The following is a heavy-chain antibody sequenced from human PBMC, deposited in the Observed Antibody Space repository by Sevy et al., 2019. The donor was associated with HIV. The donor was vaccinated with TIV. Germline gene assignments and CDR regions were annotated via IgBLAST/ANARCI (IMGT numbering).Heavy chain of an antibody. CDR1: GFTFSANW. CDR2: IKADGSDK. D-gene: IGHD3-16*01. V-gene: IGHV3-7*01. CDR3: AHETFGRFES. J-gene: IGHJ4*02. Sequence: GGSLRLSCAASGFTFSANWMNWVRQAPGKGLEWVANIKADGSDKHYVYSVEGRLTISRDNAKNLLFLQMNSLRVEDTAVYYCAHETFGRFESWGQGTLVTVSS.